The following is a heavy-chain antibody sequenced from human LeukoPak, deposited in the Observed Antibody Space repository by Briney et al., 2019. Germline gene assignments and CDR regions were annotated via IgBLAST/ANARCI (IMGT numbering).Heavy chain of an antibody. CDR3: AREKIKDAFDI. CDR2: ISSSSSYI. Sequence: GGSLRLSCAASGFTFGSYSMNWVRQAPGKGLEWVSSISSSSSYIYYADSVKGRFTISRDNAKNSLYLQMNSPRAEDTAVYYCAREKIKDAFDIWGQGTMVTVSS. CDR1: GFTFGSYS. V-gene: IGHV3-21*01. J-gene: IGHJ3*02.